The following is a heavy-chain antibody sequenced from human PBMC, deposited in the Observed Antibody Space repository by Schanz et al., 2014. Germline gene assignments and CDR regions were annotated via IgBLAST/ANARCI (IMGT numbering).Heavy chain of an antibody. J-gene: IGHJ6*02. CDR1: GFTFSSYA. D-gene: IGHD6-6*01. V-gene: IGHV3-23*01. Sequence: EVQLLESGGGLVQPGGSLRLSCAASGFTFSSYAMSWVRQAPGKGLEWVSAITDSGGSTYYADSVKGRFTISRDNSKNTLYLQMTSLRAEDTAEYYCAKNWKGHHITGRPGWSDGMDVWGQGTTVTVSS. CDR3: AKNWKGHHITGRPGWSDGMDV. CDR2: ITDSGGST.